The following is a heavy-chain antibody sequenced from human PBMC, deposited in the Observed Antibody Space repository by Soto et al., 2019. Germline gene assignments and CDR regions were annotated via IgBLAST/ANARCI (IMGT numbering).Heavy chain of an antibody. V-gene: IGHV4-59*08. Sequence: SETLSLTCTISGCSISPNYCSWLRQSPGKGLEWLGYIYYRGNTNYNPSLMSRLTISVDTSNNQVSLNLSSVTAADTAVYYCANYTPIIVDNWGPGTLVTVSS. CDR1: GCSISPNY. CDR2: IYYRGNT. D-gene: IGHD2-2*02. CDR3: ANYTPIIVDN. J-gene: IGHJ4*02.